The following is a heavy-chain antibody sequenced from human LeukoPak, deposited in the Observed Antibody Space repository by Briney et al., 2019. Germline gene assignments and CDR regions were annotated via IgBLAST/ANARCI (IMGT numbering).Heavy chain of an antibody. CDR2: ISSSGSTI. J-gene: IGHJ6*04. D-gene: IGHD3-10*02. V-gene: IGHV3-48*03. CDR3: AELGITMIGGV. Sequence: GGSLRLSCAASEFTFTSYEMNWVRQAPGKGLEWVSYISSSGSTIYYADSVKGRFTISRDNAKNSLYLQMNSLRAGDTAVYYCAELGITMIGGVWGKGTTVTISS. CDR1: EFTFTSYE.